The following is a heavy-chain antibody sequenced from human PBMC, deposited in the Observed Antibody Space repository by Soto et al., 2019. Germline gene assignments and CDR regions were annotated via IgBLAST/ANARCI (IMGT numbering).Heavy chain of an antibody. CDR1: GVSVSSGTYY. D-gene: IGHD3-10*01. Sequence: PSETLSLTCTVSGVSVSSGTYYWTWIRQPPGKGLEWIGYIYYSGSTKYSPSLKSRVTISVDTSKNQFSLKLSSVTAADTAVYYCAREKLGLRTMGYYYYGIDVWGQGTSVTLSS. CDR3: AREKLGLRTMGYYYYGIDV. V-gene: IGHV4-61*01. J-gene: IGHJ6*02. CDR2: IYYSGST.